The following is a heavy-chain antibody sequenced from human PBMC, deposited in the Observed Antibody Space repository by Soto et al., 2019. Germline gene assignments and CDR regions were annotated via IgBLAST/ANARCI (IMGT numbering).Heavy chain of an antibody. CDR3: ARDGSYYYGFDV. V-gene: IGHV4-30-4*01. J-gene: IGHJ6*01. CDR2: IDYSGST. Sequence: QVQLQESGPGMVKPSQTLSLTCTVSGDSISNSDYYWNWIRQSPGMGLECIASIDYSGSTYYNPSLKSRVVISADTSKNLFSLKLMSVTAADTALYFCARDGSYYYGFDVWGQGTTVTVSS. CDR1: GDSISNSDYY.